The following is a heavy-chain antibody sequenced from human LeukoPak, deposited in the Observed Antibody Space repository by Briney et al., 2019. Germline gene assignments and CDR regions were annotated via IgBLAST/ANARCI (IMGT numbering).Heavy chain of an antibody. CDR2: IYTSGST. V-gene: IGHV4-4*07. D-gene: IGHD2-2*01. CDR3: ARVGPIVVVPAATYYYYGMDV. J-gene: IGHJ6*02. CDR1: GGSISSYY. Sequence: SETLSLTCTVSGGSISSYYWSWIRQPAGKGLEWLGRIYTSGSTNYNPSLKSRVTMSVDTSKNRFSLKLSSVTAADTAVYYCARVGPIVVVPAATYYYYGMDVWGQGTTVTVSS.